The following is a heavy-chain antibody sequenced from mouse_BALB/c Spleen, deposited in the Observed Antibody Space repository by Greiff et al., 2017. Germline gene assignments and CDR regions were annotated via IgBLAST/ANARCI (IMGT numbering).Heavy chain of an antibody. V-gene: IGHV14-4*02. CDR1: GFNIKDYY. J-gene: IGHJ4*01. CDR2: IDPENGDT. D-gene: IGHD1-1*01. Sequence: EVQLQQSGAELVRSGASVKLSCTASGFNIKDYYMHWVKQRPEQGLEWIGWIDPENGDTEYAPKFQGKATMTADTSSNTAYLQLSSLTSEDTAVYCCNAWGYGSSYYAMDDWGQGTSVTVSS. CDR3: NAWGYGSSYYAMDD.